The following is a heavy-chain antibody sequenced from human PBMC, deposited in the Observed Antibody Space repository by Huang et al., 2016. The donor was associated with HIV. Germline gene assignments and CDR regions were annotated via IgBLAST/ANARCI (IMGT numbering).Heavy chain of an antibody. J-gene: IGHJ3*02. D-gene: IGHD1-1*01. CDR3: AREGQTWYGKPIAAFEI. CDR2: IVPLLYVT. CDR1: GGSFNSLA. Sequence: VQLVQSGAEVRRPGSSVRVSCKAAGGSFNSLAFNWVRQAPGQGLEYMRGIVPLLYVTNYAERLQNRLTSYADKSTNTVDMELRSLRSEDTGVFYCAREGQTWYGKPIAAFEIWGQGTTVIVSS. V-gene: IGHV1-69*10.